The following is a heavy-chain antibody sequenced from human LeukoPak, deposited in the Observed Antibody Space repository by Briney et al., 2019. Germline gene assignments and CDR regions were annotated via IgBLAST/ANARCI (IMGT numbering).Heavy chain of an antibody. CDR3: ARAPYYYDTSGLGAFDV. Sequence: PGGSLRLSCAASGFPFSSYGMYWVRQAPGKGLEWVSGINWNSDRIGYADSVKGRFTISRDNAKNSLYMQMNSVRAEDTALYYCARAPYYYDTSGLGAFDVWGQGTTVVVSS. CDR1: GFPFSSYG. CDR2: INWNSDRI. J-gene: IGHJ3*01. D-gene: IGHD3-22*01. V-gene: IGHV3-9*01.